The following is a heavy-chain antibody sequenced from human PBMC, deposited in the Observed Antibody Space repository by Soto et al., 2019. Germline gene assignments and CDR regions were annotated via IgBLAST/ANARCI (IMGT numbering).Heavy chain of an antibody. D-gene: IGHD3-9*01. CDR2: ISGGGGST. J-gene: IGHJ4*02. Sequence: EVQLSESGGGLAQPGGSLRLSCAASGFPFSSFAVSWVRQAPGKGLQWVSGISGGGGSTYLADSVKGRFTVSRGNSENTLYLQMNSLRAEDTAVYYCAKHLGQTAYFALGDWGQGTLVTVSS. V-gene: IGHV3-23*01. CDR1: GFPFSSFA. CDR3: AKHLGQTAYFALGD.